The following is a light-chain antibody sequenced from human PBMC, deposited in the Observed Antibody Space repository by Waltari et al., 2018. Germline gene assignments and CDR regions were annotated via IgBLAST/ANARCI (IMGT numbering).Light chain of an antibody. CDR1: QSVSYSSNNKNY. V-gene: IGKV4-1*01. CDR3: QQYYTSPLT. CDR2: WAS. J-gene: IGKJ4*01. Sequence: IVMTQSPDSLAVSVAERATINCKSSQSVSYSSNNKNYLAWYQQKTGQPPKLLIYWASTRESGVPDRFSGRGSRTDFTLTISSLQAEDVAVYYCQQYYTSPLTFGGGTKVEIK.